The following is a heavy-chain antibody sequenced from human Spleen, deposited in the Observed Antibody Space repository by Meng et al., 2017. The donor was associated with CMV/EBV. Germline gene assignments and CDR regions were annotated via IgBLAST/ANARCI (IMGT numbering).Heavy chain of an antibody. CDR1: GGTFSSYA. Sequence: ASVKVSCKASGGTFSSYAISWVRQAPGQGLEWMGWISAYNGNTNYAQKLQGRVTMTTDTSTSTANMELRSLRPDDTAVYYCARDSIVADPAAAGRLDYWGQGTLVTVSS. V-gene: IGHV1-18*01. CDR3: ARDSIVADPAAAGRLDY. J-gene: IGHJ4*02. D-gene: IGHD6-13*01. CDR2: ISAYNGNT.